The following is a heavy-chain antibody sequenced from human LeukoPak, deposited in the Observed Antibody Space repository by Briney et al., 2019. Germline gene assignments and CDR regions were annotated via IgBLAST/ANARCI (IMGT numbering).Heavy chain of an antibody. CDR3: ARGYYYGSGSYSPLFDP. CDR2: IIPIFGTA. CDR1: GGTFSSYA. Sequence: GASVKVSCKASGGTFSSYATSWVRQAPGQGLKWMGGIIPIFGTAHYAQKFQGRVTITADESTSTAYMELSSLRSEDTAVYYCARGYYYGSGSYSPLFDPWGQGTLVTVSS. J-gene: IGHJ5*02. D-gene: IGHD3-10*01. V-gene: IGHV1-69*13.